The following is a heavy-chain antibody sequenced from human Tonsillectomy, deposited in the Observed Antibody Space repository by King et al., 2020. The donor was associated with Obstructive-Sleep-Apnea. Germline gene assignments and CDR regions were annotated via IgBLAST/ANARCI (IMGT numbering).Heavy chain of an antibody. CDR2: IWYDGSNK. Sequence: VQLVESGGGVVQPGRSLRLSCAASGFTFSSYGMHWVRQAPGKGLEWVAVIWYDGSNKYYAASVKGRFTISRDNSKNTLYLQRNSLRAEETAVYYCAKDHIVGATSAAFDIWGQGTMVTVSS. D-gene: IGHD1-26*01. J-gene: IGHJ3*02. V-gene: IGHV3-33*06. CDR3: AKDHIVGATSAAFDI. CDR1: GFTFSSYG.